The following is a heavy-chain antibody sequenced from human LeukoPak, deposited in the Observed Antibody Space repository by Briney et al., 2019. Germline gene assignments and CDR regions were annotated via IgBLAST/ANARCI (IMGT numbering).Heavy chain of an antibody. CDR2: IYYSGTT. CDR1: GGSISSYY. V-gene: IGHV4-59*01. Sequence: SETLSLTCTVSGGSISSYYWSWIRQPPGKGLEWIGYIYYSGTTDYNPSLKSRVTISVDTSNNQFSLKVSSVTAADTAVYYCARSSGAYRSFDYWGQGILVPVSS. D-gene: IGHD1-26*01. J-gene: IGHJ4*02. CDR3: ARSSGAYRSFDY.